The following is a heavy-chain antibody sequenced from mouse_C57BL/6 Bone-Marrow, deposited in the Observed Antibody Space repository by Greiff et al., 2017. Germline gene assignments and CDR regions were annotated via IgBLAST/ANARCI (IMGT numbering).Heavy chain of an antibody. CDR3: ARWRFYYGSSYNFDY. CDR1: GYTFTSYW. D-gene: IGHD1-1*01. Sequence: QVQLQQPGAELVMPGASVKLSCKASGYTFTSYWMHWVKQRPGQGLEWIGEIDPSDSYTNYNQKFKGKSTLTVDKSSSTAYMQLSSLTSEDSAVYYCARWRFYYGSSYNFDYWGQGTTLTVSS. V-gene: IGHV1-69*01. CDR2: IDPSDSYT. J-gene: IGHJ2*01.